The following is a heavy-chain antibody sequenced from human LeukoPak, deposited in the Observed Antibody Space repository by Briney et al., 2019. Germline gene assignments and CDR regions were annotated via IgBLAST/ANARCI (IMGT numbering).Heavy chain of an antibody. CDR1: GGSISSYY. V-gene: IGHV4-59*01. CDR2: IYYRGSI. J-gene: IGHJ3*02. D-gene: IGHD3-9*01. CDR3: ARVLGDDILTGYYVDAFDI. Sequence: SETLSLTCTVSGGSISSYYWSWIRQPPGKGLEWIGYIYYRGSINYNPSLKSRVTISVDTSKNQFSLKLSSVTAADTAVYYCARVLGDDILTGYYVDAFDIWGQGTMVTVSS.